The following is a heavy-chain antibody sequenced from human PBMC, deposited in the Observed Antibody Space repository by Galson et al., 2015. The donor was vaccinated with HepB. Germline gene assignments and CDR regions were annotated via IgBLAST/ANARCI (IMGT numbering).Heavy chain of an antibody. V-gene: IGHV6-1*01. Sequence: CAISGDSVSSRTASWNWIRQSPSRGLEWLGRTYYRSQWYSEYSASVRGRMTISPDTSENQFSLHLSSVTPEDTAIYFCARAWTSRPSTRQTDHFDYWGQRTLVTVSS. J-gene: IGHJ4*02. D-gene: IGHD1-1*01. CDR3: ARAWTSRPSTRQTDHFDY. CDR2: TYYRSQWYS. CDR1: GDSVSSRTAS.